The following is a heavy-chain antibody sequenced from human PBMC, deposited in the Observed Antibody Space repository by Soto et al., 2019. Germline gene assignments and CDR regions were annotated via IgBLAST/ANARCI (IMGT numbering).Heavy chain of an antibody. D-gene: IGHD3-22*01. J-gene: IGHJ3*02. CDR1: GFTFSSYE. Sequence: EVQLVESGGGLVQPGGSLRLSCAASGFTFSSYEMNWVRQAPGKGLEWVSYISSSTIYYADSVKGRFTIPRDNAKNSLYLQMNSLRAEDTAVYYCARDISGYGAFLDIWGQGTMVTVSS. V-gene: IGHV3-48*03. CDR3: ARDISGYGAFLDI. CDR2: ISSSTI.